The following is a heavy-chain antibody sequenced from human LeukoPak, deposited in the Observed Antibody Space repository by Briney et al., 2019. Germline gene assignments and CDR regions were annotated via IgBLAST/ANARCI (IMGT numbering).Heavy chain of an antibody. J-gene: IGHJ6*02. Sequence: GWSLRLSCAASGFTFSSYGMHWVRQAPGKGLEWVAVISYDGSNKYYADSVRGRFTISRDNSKNTLYLQMNSLRAEDTAVYYCAKVSLEWSYYYGMDVWGQGTTVTVSS. CDR2: ISYDGSNK. D-gene: IGHD3-3*01. CDR3: AKVSLEWSYYYGMDV. V-gene: IGHV3-30*18. CDR1: GFTFSSYG.